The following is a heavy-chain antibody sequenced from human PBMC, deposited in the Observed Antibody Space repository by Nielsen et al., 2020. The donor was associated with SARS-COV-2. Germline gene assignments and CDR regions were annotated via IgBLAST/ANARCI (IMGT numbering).Heavy chain of an antibody. D-gene: IGHD3-22*01. J-gene: IGHJ4*02. CDR2: IRSKAYGGTT. CDR3: TRRRYYDSSGYLFDY. CDR1: GFTFGDYA. V-gene: IGHV3-49*03. Sequence: GGSLRLSCTASGFTFGDYAMSWFRQAPGKGLEWVGFIRSKAYGGTTEYAASVKGRFTISRDDSKSIAYLQMNSLKTEDTAGYYCTRRRYYDSSGYLFDYWGQGTLVTVSS.